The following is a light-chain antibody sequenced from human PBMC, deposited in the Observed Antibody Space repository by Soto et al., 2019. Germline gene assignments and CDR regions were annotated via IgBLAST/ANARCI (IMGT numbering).Light chain of an antibody. CDR2: EVS. CDR3: SSYTSSSRC. J-gene: IGLJ1*01. Sequence: QSALTQPASVSGSPGQSITISCTGTSSDVGGYNYVSWYQQHPGKAPKLMIYEVSNRPSGVSNRFSGSKSGNTASLTISGLQAEDEGDYYCSSYTSSSRCFGTGTKLTVL. CDR1: SSDVGGYNY. V-gene: IGLV2-14*01.